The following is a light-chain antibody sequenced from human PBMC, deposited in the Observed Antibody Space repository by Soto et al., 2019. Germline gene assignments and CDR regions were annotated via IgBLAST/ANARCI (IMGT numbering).Light chain of an antibody. J-gene: IGLJ2*01. CDR1: SSDVGGYNY. CDR3: SSYAGSNKV. Sequence: QSVLTQPPSASGSPGQSVTISCTGTSSDVGGYNYVSWYQQHPGKAPKLMIYEVSKRPSGVPHRFSGSKSGNTASLTVSGLQAEDEADYYSSSYAGSNKVFGGGTKVTVL. CDR2: EVS. V-gene: IGLV2-8*01.